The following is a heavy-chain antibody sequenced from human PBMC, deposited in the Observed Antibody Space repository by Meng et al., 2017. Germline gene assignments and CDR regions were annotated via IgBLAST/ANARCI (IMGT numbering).Heavy chain of an antibody. D-gene: IGHD4-17*01. V-gene: IGHV1-69*01. Sequence: QEAVAPSGVEVNKPGSSVKVSCKASGGTFSSYAISWVRQAPGQGLEWMGGIIPIFGTANYAQKFQGRVTITADESTSTAYMELSSLRSGDTAVYYCASGYGDYYFDYWGQGTLVTVSS. CDR1: GGTFSSYA. CDR2: IIPIFGTA. J-gene: IGHJ4*02. CDR3: ASGYGDYYFDY.